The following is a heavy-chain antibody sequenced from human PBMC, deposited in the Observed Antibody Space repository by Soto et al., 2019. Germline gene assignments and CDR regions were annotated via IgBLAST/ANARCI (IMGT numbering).Heavy chain of an antibody. CDR1: GGSISSSSYY. Sequence: QLQLQASGPGLVKPSETLSLNCTVSGGSISSSSYYWGWIRQPPGKGLEWIGSIYYSGSTYYNPSLKSRVTIPVDTSKNQFALKLSSVTAADTAVYYCARLRSRSSKNSYYFDYWGQGTLVTVTS. J-gene: IGHJ4*02. CDR3: ARLRSRSSKNSYYFDY. D-gene: IGHD2-2*01. V-gene: IGHV4-39*01. CDR2: IYYSGST.